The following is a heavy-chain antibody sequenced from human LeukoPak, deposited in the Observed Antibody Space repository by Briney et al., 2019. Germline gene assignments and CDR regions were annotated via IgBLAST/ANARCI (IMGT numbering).Heavy chain of an antibody. CDR3: ARRPINCIITNCYVDY. V-gene: IGHV1-2*02. CDR1: GYTFTAYY. Sequence: GASVNVSCKASGYTFTAYYMHWVRQAPGQGLEWMGWMNPNSGDTSYAREFQDRVTMTRDTSLSTAYMELSRLRSDDTAVYFCARRPINCIITNCYVDYWGQGTLVTVSS. J-gene: IGHJ4*02. CDR2: MNPNSGDT. D-gene: IGHD2-2*01.